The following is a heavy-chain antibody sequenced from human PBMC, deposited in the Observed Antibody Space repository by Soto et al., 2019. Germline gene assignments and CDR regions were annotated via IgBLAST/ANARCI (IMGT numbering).Heavy chain of an antibody. D-gene: IGHD6-13*01. CDR3: ARAGWVEAAGKHFDY. V-gene: IGHV3-23*01. CDR1: GLSFRSYT. CDR2: ISSGGAFT. Sequence: GGSLRLSCAASGLSFRSYTMNWVRQAPGKGLEWVSGISSGGAFTYYADSVKGRFTISRDDSTNTLYLQMNSLRAEDTAVYHCARAGWVEAAGKHFDYWGQGTLVTVSS. J-gene: IGHJ4*02.